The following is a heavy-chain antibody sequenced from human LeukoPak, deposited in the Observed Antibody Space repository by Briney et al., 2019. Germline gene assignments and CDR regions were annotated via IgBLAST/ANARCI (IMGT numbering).Heavy chain of an antibody. CDR2: IRSKAYGGTT. V-gene: IGHV3-49*04. J-gene: IGHJ4*02. D-gene: IGHD1-1*01. CDR3: TRVDDYYFDY. CDR1: GFTFGDYA. Sequence: GGSLRLSCTASGFTFGDYAMSWVRQAPGKGLEWVGFIRSKAYGGTTEYAASVKGRFTISRDDSKSIAYLQMNSLKTEDTAVYYCTRVDDYYFDYWSQGTLVTVSS.